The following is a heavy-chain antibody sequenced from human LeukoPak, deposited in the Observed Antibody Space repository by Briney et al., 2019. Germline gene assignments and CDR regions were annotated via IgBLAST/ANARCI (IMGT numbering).Heavy chain of an antibody. J-gene: IGHJ4*02. Sequence: ASVKVSCKPSGYTFTSYGISWVRQAPGQGLEWMGWISAYNGNTDYAQKLQGRVTMTTDTSTSTAYMELRSLRSDDTAVYYCARGHLTDLTGYYPPAYTDFDYWGQGTLVTVSS. D-gene: IGHD3-9*01. CDR1: GYTFTSYG. CDR2: ISAYNGNT. V-gene: IGHV1-18*01. CDR3: ARGHLTDLTGYYPPAYTDFDY.